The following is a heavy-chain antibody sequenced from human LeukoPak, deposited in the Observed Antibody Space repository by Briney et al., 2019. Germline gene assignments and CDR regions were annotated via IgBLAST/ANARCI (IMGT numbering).Heavy chain of an antibody. CDR2: INHSGST. Sequence: SETLSLTCAVYGGSFSGYYWSWIRQPPGKGLEWIGEINHSGSTNYNPSLKSRVTISVDTSKNQFSLKLSSVTAANTAVYYCARGRRSYYYYYYMDVWGKGTTVTVSS. D-gene: IGHD1-14*01. J-gene: IGHJ6*03. CDR1: GGSFSGYY. V-gene: IGHV4-34*01. CDR3: ARGRRSYYYYYYMDV.